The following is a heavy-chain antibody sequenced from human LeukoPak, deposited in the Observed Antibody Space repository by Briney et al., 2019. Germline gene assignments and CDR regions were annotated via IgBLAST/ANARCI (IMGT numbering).Heavy chain of an antibody. CDR1: GYTFTSYD. Sequence: ASVKVSCKASGYTFTSYDLNWVRQATGQGLEWMGLMNPNSGNTGYAQMFQGRVTMTRNTSISTAYMELSSLRSEDTAVYYCARRYYYGSGSYYPNDYWGQGTLVTVSS. CDR3: ARRYYYGSGSYYPNDY. J-gene: IGHJ4*02. V-gene: IGHV1-8*01. D-gene: IGHD3-10*01. CDR2: MNPNSGNT.